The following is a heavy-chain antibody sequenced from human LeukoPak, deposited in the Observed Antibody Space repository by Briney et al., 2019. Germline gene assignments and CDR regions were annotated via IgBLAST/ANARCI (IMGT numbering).Heavy chain of an antibody. Sequence: GGSLRLSCAASGFTFDDYAMHWVRQAPGKGLEWVSGISGNSGSIGYADSVKGRFTISRDNAKNSLYLQMNSLRAEDTALYYCAKDGYSSGWLDYWGQGTLVTVSS. CDR3: AKDGYSSGWLDY. V-gene: IGHV3-9*01. D-gene: IGHD6-19*01. CDR2: ISGNSGSI. CDR1: GFTFDDYA. J-gene: IGHJ4*02.